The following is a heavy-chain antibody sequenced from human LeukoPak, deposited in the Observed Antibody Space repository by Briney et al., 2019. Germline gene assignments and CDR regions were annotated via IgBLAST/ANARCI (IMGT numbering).Heavy chain of an antibody. CDR2: VSQRGGT. V-gene: IGHV4-34*01. Sequence: SETLSLTCAVSGGPFSGFFWSWIRQPPGQGLEWIGEVSQRGGTKYNPSLKSRPTISIDTSKKEFSLKLTSVTAADTAVYYCARLDIVVAVPEPWGRGTLVTVSS. D-gene: IGHD2-15*01. CDR3: ARLDIVVAVPEP. J-gene: IGHJ5*02. CDR1: GGPFSGFF.